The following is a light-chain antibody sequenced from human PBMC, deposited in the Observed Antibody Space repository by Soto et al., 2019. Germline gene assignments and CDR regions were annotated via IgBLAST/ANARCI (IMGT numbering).Light chain of an antibody. CDR2: RNN. CDR1: SSNIGSNY. Sequence: QAVLTQPTSASGTPGQRVTISCSGSSSNIGSNYVYWYQQLPGTAPKVLIYRNNQRPAGVPDRFSGSKSGTSASLAISGLRSEDEADYYCAAWDDSLSGRVFGGGTKVTVL. J-gene: IGLJ3*02. CDR3: AAWDDSLSGRV. V-gene: IGLV1-47*01.